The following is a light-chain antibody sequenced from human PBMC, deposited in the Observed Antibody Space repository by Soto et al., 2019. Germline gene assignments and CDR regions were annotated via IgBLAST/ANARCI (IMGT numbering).Light chain of an antibody. Sequence: EIVLTQSPGTLSLSPGERATLSCRASQSVSSSYLAWYQQKPGQAPRLLIYGASSRATGIPDRFSGSGSVTDFTLTISRLEPEDFAVYYFQQYGSSPLFTFGPGTKVDIK. CDR1: QSVSSSY. CDR2: GAS. V-gene: IGKV3-20*01. CDR3: QQYGSSPLFT. J-gene: IGKJ3*01.